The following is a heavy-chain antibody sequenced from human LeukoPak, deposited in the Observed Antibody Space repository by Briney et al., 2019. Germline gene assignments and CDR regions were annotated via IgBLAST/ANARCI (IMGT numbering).Heavy chain of an antibody. CDR1: GISLSTSGMR. J-gene: IGHJ4*02. CDR2: IDWDDDK. V-gene: IGHV2-70*04. CDR3: ARIPYHCSGGSCYSFFDY. Sequence: SGPTLVNPTQTLTLTCTFSGISLSTSGMRVSWIRQPPGKALEWLARIDWDDDKFYSTSLKTRLTISKDTSTHQVVLTMTNMDPVDTATYYCARIPYHCSGGSCYSFFDYWGQGTLVTVSS. D-gene: IGHD2-15*01.